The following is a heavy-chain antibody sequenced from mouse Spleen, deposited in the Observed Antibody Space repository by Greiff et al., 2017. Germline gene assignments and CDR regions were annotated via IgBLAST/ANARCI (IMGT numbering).Heavy chain of an antibody. V-gene: IGHV1-55*01. J-gene: IGHJ1*01. CDR3: AGAFITTATNWYFDV. Sequence: QVQLQQSGAELVKPGASVKMSCKASGYTFTSYWITWVKQRPGQGLEWIGDIYPGSGSTNYNEKFKSKATLTVDTSSSTAYMQLSSLTSEDSAVYYCAGAFITTATNWYFDVWGAGTTVTVSS. CDR2: IYPGSGST. CDR1: GYTFTSYW. D-gene: IGHD1-2*01.